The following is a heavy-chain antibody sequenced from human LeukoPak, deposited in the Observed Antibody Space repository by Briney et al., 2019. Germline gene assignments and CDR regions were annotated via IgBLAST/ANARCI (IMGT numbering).Heavy chain of an antibody. Sequence: PGRSLRLSCAASGFTFDDYAMHWVRQAPGKGLEWVSGISWNSGSIGYADSVKGRFTISRDNAKNSLYLQMNSLRAEDTAVYYCARDARYFDWLSPLEAFDIWGQGTMVTVSS. CDR1: GFTFDDYA. CDR2: ISWNSGSI. D-gene: IGHD3-9*01. V-gene: IGHV3-9*01. J-gene: IGHJ3*02. CDR3: ARDARYFDWLSPLEAFDI.